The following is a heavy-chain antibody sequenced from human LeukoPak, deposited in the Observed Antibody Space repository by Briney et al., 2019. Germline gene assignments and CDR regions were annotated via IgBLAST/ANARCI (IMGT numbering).Heavy chain of an antibody. D-gene: IGHD2-15*01. CDR3: AKDGYCSAGSCFSANDAFDI. CDR2: ISGSGGST. Sequence: GRSLRLSCAASGLTFNRYGMHWVRQAPGKGLEWVSAISGSGGSTYYADSVKGRFTISRDNSKNSLYLQMNSLRAEDTAVYYCAKDGYCSAGSCFSANDAFDIWGQGTMVTVSS. J-gene: IGHJ3*02. V-gene: IGHV3-23*01. CDR1: GLTFNRYG.